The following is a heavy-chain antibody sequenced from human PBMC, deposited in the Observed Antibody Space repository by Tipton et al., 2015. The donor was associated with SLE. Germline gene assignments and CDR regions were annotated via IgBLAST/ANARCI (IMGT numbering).Heavy chain of an antibody. CDR2: IYTSGST. V-gene: IGHV4-4*08. CDR1: GGSISSYY. Sequence: TLSLTCTVSGGSISSYYWSWIRQPPGKGLEWIGCIYTSGSTNYNPSLKSRVTISVDTSKNQFSLKLSSVTAADTAVYYCASYGSGSYYNAAFDIWGQGTMVTVSS. D-gene: IGHD3-10*01. J-gene: IGHJ3*02. CDR3: ASYGSGSYYNAAFDI.